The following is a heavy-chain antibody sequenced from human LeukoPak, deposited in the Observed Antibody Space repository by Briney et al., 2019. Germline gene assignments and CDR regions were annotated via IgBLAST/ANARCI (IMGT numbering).Heavy chain of an antibody. V-gene: IGHV3-30*04. D-gene: IGHD4-23*01. J-gene: IGHJ4*02. CDR3: AREASSVADY. Sequence: GRSLRLSCAASGFTFGRHAMHWVRQAPGKGLEPVAVISYDGSEEYYTDSVKGRFTISRDNSKNTLSLQLNSLRAEDTAVYYCAREASSVADYWGQGTLVTVSS. CDR1: GFTFGRHA. CDR2: ISYDGSEE.